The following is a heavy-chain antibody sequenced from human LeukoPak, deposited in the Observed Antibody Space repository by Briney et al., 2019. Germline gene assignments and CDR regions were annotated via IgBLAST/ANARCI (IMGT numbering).Heavy chain of an antibody. J-gene: IGHJ4*02. CDR3: ASSFYGYSSGWYGY. Sequence: GGSLRLSCAASGFTFSNYWISWVRQAPGKGLEWVANIKQDGSERYYVDSVKGRFTISRDNAKNSLYLQMNSLRAEDTAVYYCASSFYGYSSGWYGYWGQGTLVTVSS. D-gene: IGHD6-19*01. CDR1: GFTFSNYW. V-gene: IGHV3-7*01. CDR2: IKQDGSER.